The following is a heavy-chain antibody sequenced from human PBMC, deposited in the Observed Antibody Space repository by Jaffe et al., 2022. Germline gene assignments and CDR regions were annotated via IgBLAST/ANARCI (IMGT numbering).Heavy chain of an antibody. CDR3: AHRPRGVVAATDYYFDY. V-gene: IGHV2-5*01. J-gene: IGHJ4*02. CDR1: GFSLSTSGVG. D-gene: IGHD2-15*01. CDR2: IYWNDDK. Sequence: QITLKESGPTLVKPTQTLTLTCTFSGFSLSTSGVGVGWIRQPPGKALEWLALIYWNDDKRYSPSLKSRLTITKDTSKNQVVLTMTNMDPVDTATYYCAHRPRGVVAATDYYFDYWGQGTLVTVSS.